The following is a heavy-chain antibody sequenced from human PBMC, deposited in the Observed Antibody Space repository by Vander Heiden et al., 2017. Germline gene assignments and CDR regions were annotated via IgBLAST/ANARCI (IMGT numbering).Heavy chain of an antibody. CDR3: AREEIIPQYFYGVDV. J-gene: IGHJ6*02. V-gene: IGHV1-2*02. CDR2: INPKSGGT. Sequence: QVQLVQSGAEVKKPGASVKVSCKASGYTITGYYLAWVRQAPGQGLEWMGCINPKSGGTKYAKNFQGRATMTRDTSNSSVYMELSRLRSDDTAVYYCAREEIIPQYFYGVDVWGQGTTVTVAS. CDR1: GYTITGYY.